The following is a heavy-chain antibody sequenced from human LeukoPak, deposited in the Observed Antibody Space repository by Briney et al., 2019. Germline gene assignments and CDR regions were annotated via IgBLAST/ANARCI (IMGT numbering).Heavy chain of an antibody. D-gene: IGHD2-8*02. CDR3: ARGVQDIVLWVPRPKSYYMDV. Sequence: SETLSLTCAVYGGSFSGYYWSWIRQPPGKGLERIGEINHSGSTNYNPSLKSRVTISVDTSKNQFSLKLSSVPAADTAVYYCARGVQDIVLWVPRPKSYYMDVWGKGTTVTVSS. J-gene: IGHJ6*03. CDR1: GGSFSGYY. V-gene: IGHV4-34*01. CDR2: INHSGST.